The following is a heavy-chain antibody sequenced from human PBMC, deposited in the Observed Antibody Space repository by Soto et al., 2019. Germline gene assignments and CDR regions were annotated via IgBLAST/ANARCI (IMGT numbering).Heavy chain of an antibody. Sequence: QVQLQESGPGLVKPSETLSLTCTVSGGSISSYYWSWIRQPPGKGLEWIGYIYYSGSTNYNPSLKSRVTISVDTSKNQFSLKLSSVTAADTAVYYCAGIAVAGTGWFDPWGQGTLVTVSS. D-gene: IGHD6-19*01. V-gene: IGHV4-59*01. CDR1: GGSISSYY. CDR2: IYYSGST. J-gene: IGHJ5*02. CDR3: AGIAVAGTGWFDP.